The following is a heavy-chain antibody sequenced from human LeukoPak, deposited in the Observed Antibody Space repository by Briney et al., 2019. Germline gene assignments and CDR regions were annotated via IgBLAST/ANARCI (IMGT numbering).Heavy chain of an antibody. CDR1: GDSISNSNYY. V-gene: IGHV4-39*01. CDR3: AGHTRVTTVVRVYGMDV. D-gene: IGHD2-15*01. CDR2: IYYTGST. J-gene: IGHJ6*02. Sequence: SETLSLTCTVSGDSISNSNYYWAWIRQSPGKGLEWIGSIYYTGSTYDNPFLNSRVTISIDTSKNQFSLKLTSVTAADSALYYCAGHTRVTTVVRVYGMDVWGQGTTVTVSS.